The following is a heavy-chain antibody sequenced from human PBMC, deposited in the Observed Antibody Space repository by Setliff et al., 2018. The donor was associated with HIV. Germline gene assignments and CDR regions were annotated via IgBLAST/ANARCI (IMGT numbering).Heavy chain of an antibody. V-gene: IGHV3-20*04. CDR1: GFNLVDYG. D-gene: IGHD6-19*01. CDR3: ARVLAVAGTDPPGDY. J-gene: IGHJ4*01. Sequence: GESLKISCAASGFNLVDYGMSWVRQAPGKGLEWVSGTNWDGSSTHYADSVKGRFTLSRDNAKNCVYLQMNSLRAEDTALYYCARVLAVAGTDPPGDYWGHGTLVTVSS. CDR2: TNWDGSST.